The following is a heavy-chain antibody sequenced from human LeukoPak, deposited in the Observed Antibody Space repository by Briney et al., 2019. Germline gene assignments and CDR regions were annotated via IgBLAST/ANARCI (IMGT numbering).Heavy chain of an antibody. CDR3: ARGLSTRVRGVISNWFDP. CDR2: IYYSEST. Sequence: KPSETLSLTCTVPGGSISSSSYYWGWIRQPPGNGLEWIGSIYYSESTYYNSSLKSRVTISVDTSKNQLSLKLSSVTAADTAVCYCARGLSTRVRGVISNWFDPWGQGTLVTVSS. V-gene: IGHV4-39*01. CDR1: GGSISSSSYY. J-gene: IGHJ5*02. D-gene: IGHD3-10*01.